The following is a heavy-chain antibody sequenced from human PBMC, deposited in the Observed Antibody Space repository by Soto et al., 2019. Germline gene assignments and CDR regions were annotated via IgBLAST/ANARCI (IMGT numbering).Heavy chain of an antibody. Sequence: SETRSLTCAVYAGSFSCYYWSWIRQPPGKGREWIGETNHSGSTNYNPTLKSRVTISVDTSKNQFCLKLSSVNAAATAVYYCAXGGRYYHFCSGYYPFDYWDQGTLVTVSS. D-gene: IGHD3-3*01. CDR1: AGSFSCYY. V-gene: IGHV4-34*01. CDR2: TNHSGST. J-gene: IGHJ4*02. CDR3: AXGGRYYHFCSGYYPFDY.